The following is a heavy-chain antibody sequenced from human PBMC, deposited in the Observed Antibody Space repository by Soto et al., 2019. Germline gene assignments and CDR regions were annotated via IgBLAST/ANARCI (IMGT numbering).Heavy chain of an antibody. D-gene: IGHD3-3*01. CDR1: GGSISSGGYY. CDR2: IYYSGST. V-gene: IGHV4-31*03. J-gene: IGHJ5*02. Sequence: SETLSLTCTVSGGSISSGGYYWSWIRQHPGKGLEWIGYIYYSGSTYYNPSLKSRVTISVDTSKNQFSLKLSSVTAADTAVYYCARDCARDFWSGYYRWFDPWGQGTLVTVSS. CDR3: ARDCARDFWSGYYRWFDP.